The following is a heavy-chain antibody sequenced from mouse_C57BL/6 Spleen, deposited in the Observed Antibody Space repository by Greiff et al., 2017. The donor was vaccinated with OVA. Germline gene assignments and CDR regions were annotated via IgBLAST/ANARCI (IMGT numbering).Heavy chain of an antibody. CDR2: IRSKSNNYAK. Sequence: GGGLVQPNGSLKLSCAASGFRFITYAMHWVRQAPGKGLEWVARIRSKSNNYAKYYADSVKDRFTISSDDAESKLYLQMNNLKTEDTAMYYCVRQTETGAMDYWGQGTLVTVSA. V-gene: IGHV10-1*01. CDR1: GFRFITYA. CDR3: VRQTETGAMDY. J-gene: IGHJ4*01.